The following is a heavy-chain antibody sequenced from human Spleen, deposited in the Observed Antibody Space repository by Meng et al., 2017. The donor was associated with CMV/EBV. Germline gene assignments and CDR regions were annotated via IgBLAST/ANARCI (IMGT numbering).Heavy chain of an antibody. V-gene: IGHV3-23*03. CDR2: IYSDDSST. CDR3: ARTDV. CDR1: GFTFSNYE. Sequence: GGSLRLSCAASGFTFSNYEMNWVRQAPGKGLEWVAVIYSDDSSTYYAESVKGRFTISRDNSKNTLYLQMNSLSVEDTAVYYCARTDVWGQGTTVTVSS. J-gene: IGHJ6*02.